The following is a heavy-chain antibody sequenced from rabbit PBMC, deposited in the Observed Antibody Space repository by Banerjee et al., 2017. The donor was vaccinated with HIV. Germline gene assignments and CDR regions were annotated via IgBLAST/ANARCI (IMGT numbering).Heavy chain of an antibody. J-gene: IGHJ4*01. CDR1: GFDFSSYG. V-gene: IGHV1S21*01. CDR3: ASGGYGYRGYPFALNL. D-gene: IGHD6-1*01. Sequence: EQLVESGGGLVQPGGSLKLSCKASGFDFSSYGVSWVRQAPGKGLERIGYITYGGSTFFESWAKGRFTISRTSTTVDLKMPSLTAADTAPYFCASGGYGYRGYPFALNLWGPGTLVTVS. CDR2: ITYGGST.